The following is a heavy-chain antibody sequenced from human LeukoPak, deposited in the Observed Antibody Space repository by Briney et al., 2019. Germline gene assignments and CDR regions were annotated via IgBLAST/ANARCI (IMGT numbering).Heavy chain of an antibody. V-gene: IGHV6-1*01. CDR2: TYYRSKWYN. D-gene: IGHD2-15*01. Sequence: SQTLSLTCAISGDSVSSNTAAWNWIRQSPSRGLEWLGRTYYRSKWYNDYTVSVKSRITVNPDTSKNQSSLQLNSVTPEDTAVYFCARGAAGAFDIWGQGTMVTVSS. CDR1: GDSVSSNTAA. J-gene: IGHJ3*02. CDR3: ARGAAGAFDI.